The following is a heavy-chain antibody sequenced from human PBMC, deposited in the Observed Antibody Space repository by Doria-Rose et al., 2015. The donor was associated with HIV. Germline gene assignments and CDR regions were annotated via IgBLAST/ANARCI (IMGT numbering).Heavy chain of an antibody. CDR3: ARLNNDYGDYVFDY. D-gene: IGHD4-17*01. V-gene: IGHV5-10-1*01. CDR2: IDPSDSYT. Sequence: PGKGLEWMGRIDPSDSYTIYSPSFQGHVTISADKSISTAYLQWSSLQASDTAMYYCARLNNDYGDYVFDYWGQGALVTVSS. J-gene: IGHJ4*02.